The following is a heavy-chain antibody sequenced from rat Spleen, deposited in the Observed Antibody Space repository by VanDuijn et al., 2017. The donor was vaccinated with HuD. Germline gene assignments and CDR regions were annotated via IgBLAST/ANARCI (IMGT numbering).Heavy chain of an antibody. CDR1: GFIFRNYD. Sequence: EVRLVESGGGLVRPGGSLKVSCEASGFIFRNYDMVWVRQAPKKGLEWVATISYDGSSTYYRDSVKGRFTISRDNAKSTLYLQMYSLRSEDTATYYCASTPWMPFAYWGQGTLVTVSS. CDR2: ISYDGSST. CDR3: ASTPWMPFAY. J-gene: IGHJ3*01. V-gene: IGHV5-7*01.